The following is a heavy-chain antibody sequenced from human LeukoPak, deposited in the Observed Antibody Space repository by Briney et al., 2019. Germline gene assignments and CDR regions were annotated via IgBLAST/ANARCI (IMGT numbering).Heavy chain of an antibody. CDR1: GGSFSGYY. D-gene: IGHD5-18*01. CDR3: ARHSIGIRGYFDY. V-gene: IGHV4-34*01. Sequence: SETLSLTCAVYGGSFSGYYWSWIRQPPGKGLEWIGEINHSGSTNYNPSLKSRVTISVDTSKNQFSLKLSSVTAADTAVYYCARHSIGIRGYFDYWGQGTLVTVSS. CDR2: INHSGST. J-gene: IGHJ4*02.